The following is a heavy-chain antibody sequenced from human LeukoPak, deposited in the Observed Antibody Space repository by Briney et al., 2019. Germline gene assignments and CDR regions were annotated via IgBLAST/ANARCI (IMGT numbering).Heavy chain of an antibody. CDR2: IKQDGSEQ. CDR1: GFTFSSYW. CDR3: AREPFWSGYYSNLHFDY. V-gene: IGHV3-7*01. J-gene: IGHJ4*02. D-gene: IGHD3-3*01. Sequence: GGSLRLSCAASGFTFSSYWMKWVRQAPGKGLEWVANIKQDGSEQYYVDSVKGRFTISRDNAKNSLYLQMNSLRAEDTAVYYCAREPFWSGYYSNLHFDYWGQGTLVTVSS.